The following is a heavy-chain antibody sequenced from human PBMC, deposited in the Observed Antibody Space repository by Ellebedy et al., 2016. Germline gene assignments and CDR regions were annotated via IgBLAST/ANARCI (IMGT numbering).Heavy chain of an antibody. V-gene: IGHV3-21*01. D-gene: IGHD2-21*02. Sequence: GESLKISCAASGFTFSSYSMNWVRQAPGKGLEWVSSISSSSSYIYYADSVKGRFTISRDNSKNTLYLQMNSLRAEDTAVYYCASGDWEFDYWGQGTLVTVSS. CDR2: ISSSSSYI. J-gene: IGHJ4*02. CDR1: GFTFSSYS. CDR3: ASGDWEFDY.